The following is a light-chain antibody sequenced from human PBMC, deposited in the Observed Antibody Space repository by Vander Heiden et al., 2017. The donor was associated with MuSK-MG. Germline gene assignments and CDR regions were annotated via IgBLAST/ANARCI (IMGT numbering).Light chain of an antibody. CDR1: SSNIGAGYD. CDR2: GAT. CDR3: QSYDRSLSDVV. V-gene: IGLV1-40*01. J-gene: IGLJ2*01. Sequence: QPALTQPPSVSGAPGQRVTISCVGASSNIGAGYDVHWYKHLPGAAPTLLIYGATNRPSGVPARVSGAKSDASASLTITGLQAEDEADYFCQSYDRSLSDVVFGGGTKVTVL.